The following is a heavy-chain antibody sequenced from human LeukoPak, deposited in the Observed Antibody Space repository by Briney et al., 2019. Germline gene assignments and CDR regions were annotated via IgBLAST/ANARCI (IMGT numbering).Heavy chain of an antibody. J-gene: IGHJ5*02. Sequence: PGGSLRLSCAASGFTFSSYSMNWVRQAPGKGLEWVSSISGSNTYIYYADSVKGRFTISRDNAKNSLYLQMNSLRAEDTAVYYCARAEVMRDYYGSGSYVSWGQGALVTVSS. CDR3: ARAEVMRDYYGSGSYVS. V-gene: IGHV3-21*01. CDR2: ISGSNTYI. CDR1: GFTFSSYS. D-gene: IGHD3-10*01.